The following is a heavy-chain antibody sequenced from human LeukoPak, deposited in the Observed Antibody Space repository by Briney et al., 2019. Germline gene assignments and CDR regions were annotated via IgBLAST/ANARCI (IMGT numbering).Heavy chain of an antibody. Sequence: GRSLRLSCAASGFTFDDYAMHWVRQAPGKGLEWVSGISWNSDNIGYADSVKGRFTISRDNSKNTLYLQMNSLRAEDTAVYYCAKAARPGYFDYWGQGTLVTVSS. CDR1: GFTFDDYA. CDR2: ISWNSDNI. D-gene: IGHD6-6*01. CDR3: AKAARPGYFDY. J-gene: IGHJ4*02. V-gene: IGHV3-9*01.